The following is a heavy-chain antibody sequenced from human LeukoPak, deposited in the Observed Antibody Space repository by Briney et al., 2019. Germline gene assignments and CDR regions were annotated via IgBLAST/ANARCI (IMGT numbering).Heavy chain of an antibody. CDR1: GGSISSGGYY. J-gene: IGHJ3*02. D-gene: IGHD2-2*01. Sequence: PSETLSLTCTVSGGSISSGGYYWSWIRQPPGKDLEWIGYIYHSGSTYYNPSLKSRVTISVDRSKNQFSLKLSSVSAADTAVYYCARDYCSSTSCYNAFDIWGQGTMVTVSS. CDR3: ARDYCSSTSCYNAFDI. V-gene: IGHV4-30-2*01. CDR2: IYHSGST.